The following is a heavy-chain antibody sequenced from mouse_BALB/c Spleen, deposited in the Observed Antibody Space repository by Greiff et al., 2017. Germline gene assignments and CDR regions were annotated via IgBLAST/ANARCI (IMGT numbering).Heavy chain of an antibody. CDR1: GYTFTDYN. J-gene: IGHJ2*01. Sequence: EVQLQQSGPELVKPGASVKISCKASGYTFTDYNMHWVKQSHGKSLEWIGYIYPYNGGTGYNQKFKSKATLTVDNSSSTAYMELRSLTSEDSAVYYCARGVRQGRYYFDYWGQGTTLTVSS. V-gene: IGHV1S29*02. CDR2: IYPYNGGT. D-gene: IGHD2-14*01. CDR3: ARGVRQGRYYFDY.